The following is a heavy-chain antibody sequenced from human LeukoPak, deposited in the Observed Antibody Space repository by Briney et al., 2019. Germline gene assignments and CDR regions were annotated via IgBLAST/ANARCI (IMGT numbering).Heavy chain of an antibody. CDR3: ARVRVSSYYGMDI. J-gene: IGHJ6*02. CDR1: GFTFSTYW. V-gene: IGHV3-7*05. CDR2: INQDESEK. D-gene: IGHD2/OR15-2a*01. Sequence: PGGSLRLSCAASGFTFSTYWMSWVRQAPGKELEWVANINQDESEKYYVDSVKGRFTISRDNAKNSLYLQMNSLRAEDTAVYYCARVRVSSYYGMDIWGQGATVTVSS.